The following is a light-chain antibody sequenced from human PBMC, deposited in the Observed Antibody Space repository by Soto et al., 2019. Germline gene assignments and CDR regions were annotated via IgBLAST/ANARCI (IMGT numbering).Light chain of an antibody. Sequence: QSALTQPASVSGSPGQSITISCTGSNNDIGGYNSVSWYQQHPDKAPKLLIFGVTNRPSGVSDRFSGSKSGNTASLTISALQDEDEADYYCTSYTSVTIVVFGGGTKLTVL. CDR2: GVT. CDR3: TSYTSVTIVV. J-gene: IGLJ2*01. V-gene: IGLV2-14*01. CDR1: NNDIGGYNS.